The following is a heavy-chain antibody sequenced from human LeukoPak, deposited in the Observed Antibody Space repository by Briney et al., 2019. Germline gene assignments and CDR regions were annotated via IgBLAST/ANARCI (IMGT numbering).Heavy chain of an antibody. Sequence: ASVKVSCKASGYTFTSYYMHWVRQAPGQGLEWMGIINPSGGSTSYAQKFQGRVTMTRDTSTSTVYMELSSLRSEDTAVYYCARGSGSYKDEDYYYCYYMDVWGKGTTVTISS. CDR2: INPSGGST. V-gene: IGHV1-46*01. J-gene: IGHJ6*03. D-gene: IGHD3-10*01. CDR3: ARGSGSYKDEDYYYCYYMDV. CDR1: GYTFTSYY.